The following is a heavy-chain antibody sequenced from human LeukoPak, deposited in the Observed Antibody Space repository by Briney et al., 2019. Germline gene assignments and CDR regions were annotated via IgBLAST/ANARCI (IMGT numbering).Heavy chain of an antibody. CDR2: IYYSGST. J-gene: IGHJ3*02. CDR1: GGSISSYY. Sequence: SETLSLTCTVSGGSISSYYWSWIRQPPGKGLEWIGYIYYSGSTNYNPSLKSRVTISVDTSKNQFSLKLSSVTAADTAVYYCARHLPYSRQNAFDIWGQGTMVTVSS. V-gene: IGHV4-59*08. CDR3: ARHLPYSRQNAFDI. D-gene: IGHD1-14*01.